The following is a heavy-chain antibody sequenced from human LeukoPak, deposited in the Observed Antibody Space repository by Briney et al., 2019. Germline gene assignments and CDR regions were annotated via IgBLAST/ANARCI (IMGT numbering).Heavy chain of an antibody. V-gene: IGHV3-23*01. Sequence: GGSLRLSCAASGFTFSSYAMSWVRQAPGKGLEWVSSTSNSGGSTYYADSVKGRFTISRDNAKNSLYLQMNSLRAEDTAVYYCARAYTFGGVIVAFDYWGQGTLVTVSS. CDR3: ARAYTFGGVIVAFDY. J-gene: IGHJ4*02. CDR2: TSNSGGST. D-gene: IGHD3-16*02. CDR1: GFTFSSYA.